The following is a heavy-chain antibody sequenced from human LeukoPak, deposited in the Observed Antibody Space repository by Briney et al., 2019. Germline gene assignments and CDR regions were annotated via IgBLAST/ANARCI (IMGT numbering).Heavy chain of an antibody. V-gene: IGHV1-2*02. CDR3: ASILRYFDWSFDY. D-gene: IGHD3-9*01. CDR1: GYTFTGYY. J-gene: IGHJ4*02. Sequence: GAPVKVSCKASGYTFTGYYMHWVRQAPGQGLEWMGWINPNSGGTNYAQKFQGRVTMTRDTSISTAYMELSRLRSDDTAVYYCASILRYFDWSFDYWGQGTLVTVSS. CDR2: INPNSGGT.